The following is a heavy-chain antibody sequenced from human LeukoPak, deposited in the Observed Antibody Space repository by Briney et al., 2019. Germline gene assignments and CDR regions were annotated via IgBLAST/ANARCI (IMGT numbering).Heavy chain of an antibody. CDR3: ARRRYDASGYYPSRGRYFDY. CDR2: INHSGST. CDR1: GGSFSGYY. Sequence: KTSETLSLTCAVYGGSFSGYYWSWIRQPPGKGLEWIGEINHSGSTNYNPSLKSRVTISVDTSKNQFSLKLSSVTAADTAVYYCARRRYDASGYYPSRGRYFDYWGQGTLATVSS. J-gene: IGHJ4*02. V-gene: IGHV4-34*01. D-gene: IGHD3-22*01.